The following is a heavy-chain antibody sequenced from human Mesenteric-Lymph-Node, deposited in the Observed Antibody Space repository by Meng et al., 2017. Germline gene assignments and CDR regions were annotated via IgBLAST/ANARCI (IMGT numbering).Heavy chain of an antibody. V-gene: IGHV1-2*02. J-gene: IGHJ5*01. Sequence: ASVKVSCKASGYTFTGYYIHWVRQAPGQGLEWMGWINPNSGGTNYAQKFQGRVTMTRDTSISTAYMELSRLRSDDTAVYYCARYGGVQLWLLGWFDPWGQGTLVTVSS. CDR3: ARYGGVQLWLLGWFDP. CDR1: GYTFTGYY. D-gene: IGHD5-18*01. CDR2: INPNSGGT.